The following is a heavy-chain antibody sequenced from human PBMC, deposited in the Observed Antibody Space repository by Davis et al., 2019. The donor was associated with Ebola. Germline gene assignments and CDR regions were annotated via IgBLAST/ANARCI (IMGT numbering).Heavy chain of an antibody. J-gene: IGHJ5*02. Sequence: PSETLSLTCAVSGGSISSGGYSWSWIRQPPGKGLEWIGYIYHSGSTYYNPSLKSRVTISVDRSKNQFSLKLSSVTAADTAVYYCAREAHCSGGSCYSGGWFDPWGQGTLVTVSS. V-gene: IGHV4-30-2*01. CDR2: IYHSGST. CDR3: AREAHCSGGSCYSGGWFDP. D-gene: IGHD2-15*01. CDR1: GGSISSGGYS.